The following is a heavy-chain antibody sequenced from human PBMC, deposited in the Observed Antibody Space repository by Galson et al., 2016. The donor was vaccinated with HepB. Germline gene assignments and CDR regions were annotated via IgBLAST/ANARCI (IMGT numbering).Heavy chain of an antibody. CDR2: VKRDGSER. V-gene: IGHV3-7*03. CDR3: ARGANRGRPFDY. D-gene: IGHD3-10*01. CDR1: GFTFSSYW. Sequence: SLRLSCAASGFTFSSYWMSWVRQAPEKGLEWVANVKRDGSERYYVDSVKGRFTISRDNAKNSLFLQMNSLRVEDTAVYYCARGANRGRPFDYWGQGTLVTVSS. J-gene: IGHJ4*02.